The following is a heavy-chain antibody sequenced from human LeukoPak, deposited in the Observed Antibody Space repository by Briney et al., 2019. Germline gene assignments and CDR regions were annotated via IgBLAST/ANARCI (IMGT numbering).Heavy chain of an antibody. CDR3: ARDRLYYDFWSGNFDY. D-gene: IGHD3-3*01. V-gene: IGHV3-21*01. CDR1: GFTFSSYE. Sequence: GGSLRLSCAASGFTFSSYEMNWVRQAPGKGLEWVSSISSSSSYIYYADSVKGRFTISRDNAKNSLYLQMNSLRAEDTAVYYCARDRLYYDFWSGNFDYWGQGTLVTVSS. CDR2: ISSSSSYI. J-gene: IGHJ4*02.